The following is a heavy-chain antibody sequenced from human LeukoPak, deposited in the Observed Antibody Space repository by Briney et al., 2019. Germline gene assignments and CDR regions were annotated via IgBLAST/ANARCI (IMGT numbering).Heavy chain of an antibody. CDR3: ARGYCSSTTCYTSFDY. D-gene: IGHD2-2*02. J-gene: IGHJ4*02. CDR2: ISSSGRTI. CDR1: GFTFSNYS. V-gene: IGHV3-48*01. Sequence: GGSLRLSCAPSGFTFSNYSMNWVRQAPGKGLEWVSYISSSGRTIYYADSVKGRFTISRDNAKNSFYLQMNSLRAEDTAVYYCARGYCSSTTCYTSFDYWGQGILVTVSS.